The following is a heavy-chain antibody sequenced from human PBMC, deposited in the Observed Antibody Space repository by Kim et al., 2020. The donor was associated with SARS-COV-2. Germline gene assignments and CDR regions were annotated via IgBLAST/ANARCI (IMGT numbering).Heavy chain of an antibody. J-gene: IGHJ4*02. CDR3: ARVSYYYDSSGYPPDY. D-gene: IGHD3-22*01. Sequence: KFQGRVTITRDTSASTAYMELSSLRSEDTAVYYCARVSYYYDSSGYPPDYWGQGTLVTVSS. V-gene: IGHV1-3*01.